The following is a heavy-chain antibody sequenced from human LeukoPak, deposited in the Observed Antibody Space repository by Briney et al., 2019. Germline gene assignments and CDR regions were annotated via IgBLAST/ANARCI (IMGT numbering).Heavy chain of an antibody. CDR2: ISYDGSNK. CDR3: ARGLSYDILTGYYNLYYFDY. Sequence: GGSLRLSCAASGFTFSSYAMHWVRQAPGKGLEWVAVISYDGSNKYYADSVKGRFTISRDNSKNTLYLQMNSLRAEDTAVYYCARGLSYDILTGYYNLYYFDYWGQGTLVTVSS. CDR1: GFTFSSYA. J-gene: IGHJ4*02. D-gene: IGHD3-9*01. V-gene: IGHV3-30-3*01.